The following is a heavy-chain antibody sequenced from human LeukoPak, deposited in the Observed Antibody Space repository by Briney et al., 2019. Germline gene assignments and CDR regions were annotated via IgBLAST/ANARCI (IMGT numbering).Heavy chain of an antibody. CDR3: VREHSTGYQDF. CDR2: ISSTSSYI. V-gene: IGHV3-21*04. CDR1: GFTFSIYS. Sequence: GGSLRLSCAAAGFTFSIYSMNWVRQAPGKGLEWVSSISSTSSYISYGDSVKGRFTISRDNSKNTLFLQISDLRADDTGIYYCVREHSTGYQDFWGQGTLVTVSS. D-gene: IGHD3-9*01. J-gene: IGHJ4*02.